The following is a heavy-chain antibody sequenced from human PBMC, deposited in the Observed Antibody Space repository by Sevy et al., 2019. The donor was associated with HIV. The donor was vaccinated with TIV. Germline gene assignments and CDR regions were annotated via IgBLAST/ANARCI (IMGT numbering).Heavy chain of an antibody. CDR2: ISFSSNYI. Sequence: GGSLRLSCAASGFTFNTYTMNWVRQAPGKGLEWVSSISFSSNYIYYADSVKGGFTISRDNAKNSLYLQMNSLRAEDTAVYYCARPYGSGSWEAFDIWGQGTMVTVSS. CDR1: GFTFNTYT. J-gene: IGHJ3*02. V-gene: IGHV3-21*06. D-gene: IGHD3-10*01. CDR3: ARPYGSGSWEAFDI.